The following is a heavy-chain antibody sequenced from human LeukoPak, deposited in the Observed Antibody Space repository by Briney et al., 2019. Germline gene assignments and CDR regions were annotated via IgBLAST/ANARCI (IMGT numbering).Heavy chain of an antibody. V-gene: IGHV4-4*07. CDR3: ARGIAAADTRPFDY. CDR2: VYASGST. CDR1: GGSISNYY. J-gene: IGHJ4*02. D-gene: IGHD6-13*01. Sequence: PSETLSLTCTVSGGSISNYYWSWIRQPAGKGLEWIGRVYASGSTDYNPSPKSRVTMSVDTSKNQFSLKLSSVTAADTAVYYCARGIAAADTRPFDYWGQGTLVTVSS.